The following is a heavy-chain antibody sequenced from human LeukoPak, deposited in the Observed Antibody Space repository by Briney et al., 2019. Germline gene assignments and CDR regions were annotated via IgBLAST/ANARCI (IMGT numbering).Heavy chain of an antibody. D-gene: IGHD6-13*01. CDR1: GYTLTELS. Sequence: ASVKVSCKVSGYTLTELSMHWVRQAPGKGLEWMGGFDPEDGETIYAQKFQGRVTMTEDTSTDTAYMELSSLRSEDTAVYYCALGGSSWEQNWFDPWGQGTLVTVSS. V-gene: IGHV1-24*01. J-gene: IGHJ5*02. CDR3: ALGGSSWEQNWFDP. CDR2: FDPEDGET.